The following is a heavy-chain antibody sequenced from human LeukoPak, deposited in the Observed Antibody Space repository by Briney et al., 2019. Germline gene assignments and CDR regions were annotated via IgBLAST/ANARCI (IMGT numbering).Heavy chain of an antibody. J-gene: IGHJ4*02. CDR1: GFTFSSYA. V-gene: IGHV3-23*01. CDR2: ISGSGGST. D-gene: IGHD3-3*01. CDR3: AKVPDALEWLLTQIEVFDY. Sequence: GGSLRLSCAASGFTFSSYAMSWVRQAPGKGLEWVSAISGSGGSTYYADSVKGRFTISRDNSKNTLYLQMNSLRAEDTAVYYCAKVPDALEWLLTQIEVFDYWGQGTLVTVSS.